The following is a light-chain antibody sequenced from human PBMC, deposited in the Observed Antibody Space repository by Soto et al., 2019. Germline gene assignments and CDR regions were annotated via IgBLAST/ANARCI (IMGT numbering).Light chain of an antibody. CDR2: SDV. CDR3: AAWDDSLIAVL. J-gene: IGLJ2*01. Sequence: QLVLTQPPSVSGTPGQRVTISCSGSTSNIGSNSVNWYQQLPGTAPKLLIYSDVYRPSGVPDRVSGSRSGTSASLAISGLQSEDEADYYCAAWDDSLIAVLFGGGTKLTVL. CDR1: TSNIGSNS. V-gene: IGLV1-44*01.